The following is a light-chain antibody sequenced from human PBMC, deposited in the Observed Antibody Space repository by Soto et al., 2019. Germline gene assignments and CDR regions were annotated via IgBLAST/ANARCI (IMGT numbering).Light chain of an antibody. CDR2: AAS. CDR1: QSISRN. V-gene: IGKV3-15*01. Sequence: VGPGVDARGPRMASQSISRNLAWYQQKPGQAPRLLIYAASTRATGLPARFSGSVSGTEFTLTIRRLQSEDFAVYSCPQYPDSPVPFGQGTKVDIK. J-gene: IGKJ1*01. CDR3: PQYPDSPVP.